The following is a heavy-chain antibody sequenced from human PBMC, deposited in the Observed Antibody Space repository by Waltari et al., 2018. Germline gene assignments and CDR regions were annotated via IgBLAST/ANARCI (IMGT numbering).Heavy chain of an antibody. D-gene: IGHD3-22*01. Sequence: EVQLVESGGGLVQPGGSLRLSCAASGFTFSSYSMNWVRQAPGKGLEWVSYISSSSSTIYYADSVKGRFTISRDNAKNSLYLQMNSLRAEDTAVYYCARDQDSSGYKDAFDIWGQGTMVTVSS. CDR3: ARDQDSSGYKDAFDI. CDR2: ISSSSSTI. V-gene: IGHV3-48*04. CDR1: GFTFSSYS. J-gene: IGHJ3*02.